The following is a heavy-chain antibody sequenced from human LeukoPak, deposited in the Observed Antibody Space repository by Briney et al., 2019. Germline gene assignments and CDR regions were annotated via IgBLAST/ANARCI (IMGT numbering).Heavy chain of an antibody. CDR3: ARSLGYCSSTSCIRNWFDP. Sequence: GESLKISCKGSGYSFTSYWIGWVRQMPGKGLEWMGIIYPGDSDTRYSPSFQGQVTISADKSISTAYLQWSSLKASDTAMYYCARSLGYCSSTSCIRNWFDPWGQGTLVTVSS. D-gene: IGHD2-2*01. CDR1: GYSFTSYW. J-gene: IGHJ5*02. V-gene: IGHV5-51*01. CDR2: IYPGDSDT.